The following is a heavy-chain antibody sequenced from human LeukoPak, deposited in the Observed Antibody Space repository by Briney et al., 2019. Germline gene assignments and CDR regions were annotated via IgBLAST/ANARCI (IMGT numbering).Heavy chain of an antibody. D-gene: IGHD1-26*01. J-gene: IGHJ4*02. CDR1: GYAFTGYY. CDR2: MNPNSGNT. CDR3: ARVGAGYY. Sequence: GASVKVSCKASGYAFTGYYMHWVRQATGQGLEWMGWMNPNSGNTGYAQKFQGRVTMTRNTSISTAYMELSSLRSEDTAVYYCARVGAGYYWGQGTLVTVSS. V-gene: IGHV1-8*02.